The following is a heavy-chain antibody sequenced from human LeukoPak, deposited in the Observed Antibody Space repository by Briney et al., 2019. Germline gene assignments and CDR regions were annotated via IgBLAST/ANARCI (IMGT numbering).Heavy chain of an antibody. Sequence: SVKVSCKASGGTFSSYTISWVRQAPGQGLEWMGRIIPILGIANYAQKFQGRVTITADKSTSTAYMELSSLRSEDAAVYYCARDIDDFWTHHSGYYYYMDVWGKGTTVTVSS. V-gene: IGHV1-69*04. CDR3: ARDIDDFWTHHSGYYYYMDV. CDR2: IIPILGIA. D-gene: IGHD3-3*01. J-gene: IGHJ6*03. CDR1: GGTFSSYT.